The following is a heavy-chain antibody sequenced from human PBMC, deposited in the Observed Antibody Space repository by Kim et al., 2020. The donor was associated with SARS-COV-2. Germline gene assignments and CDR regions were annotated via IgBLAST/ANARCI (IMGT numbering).Heavy chain of an antibody. V-gene: IGHV3-30*02. CDR3: AKHTYCSSTSCSNFDY. J-gene: IGHJ4*02. D-gene: IGHD2-2*01. Sequence: SVTGRLTISRDNSKNTLYLQRNSLRAEDTAVYYCAKHTYCSSTSCSNFDYWGQGTLVTVSS.